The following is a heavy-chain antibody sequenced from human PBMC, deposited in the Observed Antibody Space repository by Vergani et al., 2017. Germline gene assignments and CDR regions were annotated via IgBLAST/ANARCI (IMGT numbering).Heavy chain of an antibody. CDR1: GFTFSDYY. CDR3: ARDPSNCSSTSCSNYYYYLDV. Sequence: QVQLVESGGGLVKPGGSLRLSCAASGFTFSDYYMSWIRQAPGKGLEWVSYISSSGSTIYYADSVKGRFTISRDNAKNSLYLQMNSLRAEDTAVYYCARDPSNCSSTSCSNYYYYLDVWGKGSTVTVSS. J-gene: IGHJ6*03. D-gene: IGHD2-2*01. V-gene: IGHV3-11*01. CDR2: ISSSGSTI.